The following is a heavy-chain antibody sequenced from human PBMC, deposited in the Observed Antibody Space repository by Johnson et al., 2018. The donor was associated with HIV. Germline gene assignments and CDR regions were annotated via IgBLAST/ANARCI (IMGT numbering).Heavy chain of an antibody. Sequence: VQLVESGGGLVQPWGSLRLSCAASGFTFSNYWMSWVRQAPGKGLEWVANIKEDANEAYYVDSLKGRFTITRANSKNTLYLQMNSLRAEDTAVYYCAKVLYSSSSDAFDIWGQGTMVTVSA. CDR3: AKVLYSSSSDAFDI. D-gene: IGHD6-6*01. CDR1: GFTFSNYW. CDR2: IKEDANEA. J-gene: IGHJ3*02. V-gene: IGHV3-7*02.